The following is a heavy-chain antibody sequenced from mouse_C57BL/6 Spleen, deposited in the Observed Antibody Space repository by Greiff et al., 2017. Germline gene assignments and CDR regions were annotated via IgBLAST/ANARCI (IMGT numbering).Heavy chain of an antibody. CDR2: IWSDGST. D-gene: IGHD6-1*01. J-gene: IGHJ4*01. CDR1: GFSLTSYG. Sequence: QVQLQQSGPGLVAPSQSLSITCTVSGFSLTSYGVHWVRQPPGKGLEWLVVIWSDGSTTYNSALKSRLSISKDNSKSQVFLKMDSLQTDDTAMYYGARHFQPRDAMDYWGQGTSVTVSS. V-gene: IGHV2-6-1*01. CDR3: ARHFQPRDAMDY.